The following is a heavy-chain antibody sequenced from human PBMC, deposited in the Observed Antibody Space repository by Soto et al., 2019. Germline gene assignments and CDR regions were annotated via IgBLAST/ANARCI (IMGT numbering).Heavy chain of an antibody. V-gene: IGHV3-23*01. D-gene: IGHD5-12*01. CDR2: ISSSGGNI. J-gene: IGHJ4*02. Sequence: GGSLRLSCAASGFTFSSYAMSWVRQAPGKGLEWASAISSSGGNIYYADSVKGRFTISRDNAKNSLYLQMNSLRAEDTAVYYCARDRQGGYIFDYWGQGTLVTVSS. CDR3: ARDRQGGYIFDY. CDR1: GFTFSSYA.